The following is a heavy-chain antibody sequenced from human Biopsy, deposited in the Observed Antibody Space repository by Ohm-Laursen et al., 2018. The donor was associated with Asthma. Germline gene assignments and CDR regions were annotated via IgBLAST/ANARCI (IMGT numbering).Heavy chain of an antibody. CDR3: ARTYYDFLTGQVNDAFDI. D-gene: IGHD3-9*01. V-gene: IGHV1-3*01. CDR1: GYTFINYA. Sequence: ASVKASCKASGYTFINYAIHWVRQAPGQRLEWMGWINAGNGNTKYSQKFQGRVTITRDTSASTAYMDLSSLRSEDTAVYYCARTYYDFLTGQVNDAFDIWGQGTVVTVSS. CDR2: INAGNGNT. J-gene: IGHJ3*02.